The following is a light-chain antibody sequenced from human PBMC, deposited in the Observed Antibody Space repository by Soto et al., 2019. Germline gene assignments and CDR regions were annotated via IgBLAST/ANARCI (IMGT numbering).Light chain of an antibody. J-gene: IGKJ2*01. Sequence: EIVLTQSPGTLSLSPGERVTLSCRASQTVISTYLAWYQQKPGQAPRLLIYGASSRATGIPDRFSGSGSGTDFNLTISRLEPEDFAVYICQQYGSSPPTFGQGTKLEIK. CDR3: QQYGSSPPT. V-gene: IGKV3-20*01. CDR2: GAS. CDR1: QTVISTY.